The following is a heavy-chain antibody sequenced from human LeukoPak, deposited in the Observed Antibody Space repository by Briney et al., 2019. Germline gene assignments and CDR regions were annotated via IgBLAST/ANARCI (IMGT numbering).Heavy chain of an antibody. CDR1: GYTFTSYA. Sequence: ASVEVSCKASGYTFTSYAMHWVRQAPGQRLEWMGWINAGNGNTKYSQKFQGRVTITRDTSASTAYMELSSLRSEDTAVYYCARMRIAVAGTGYFDYWGQGTLVTVSS. CDR3: ARMRIAVAGTGYFDY. J-gene: IGHJ4*02. CDR2: INAGNGNT. V-gene: IGHV1-3*01. D-gene: IGHD6-19*01.